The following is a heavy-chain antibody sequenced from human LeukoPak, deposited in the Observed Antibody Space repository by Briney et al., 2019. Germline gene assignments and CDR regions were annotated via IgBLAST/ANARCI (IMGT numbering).Heavy chain of an antibody. Sequence: PGGSLRLSCAASGFTVSNNYMNWVRQAPGKGLEWVSYISSGGGTTYYADSVKGRLTISRDNAKNSLYLQMNSLRAEDTAVYYCARDLGYGGKFDYWGQGTLVTVSS. CDR1: GFTVSNNY. CDR3: ARDLGYGGKFDY. CDR2: ISSGGGTT. D-gene: IGHD4-23*01. V-gene: IGHV3-11*04. J-gene: IGHJ4*02.